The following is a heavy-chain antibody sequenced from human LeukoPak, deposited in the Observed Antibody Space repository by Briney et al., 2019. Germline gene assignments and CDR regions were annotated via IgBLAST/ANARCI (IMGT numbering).Heavy chain of an antibody. D-gene: IGHD3-10*01. J-gene: IGHJ5*02. CDR3: ARTYYYGSGSHNWFDP. Sequence: GGSLRLSCAASGFTFSSYVMHWVRQAPGKGLEWVAVISYDGSNNYYADSVKGRFTISRDNSKNTLYLQMNSLRAEDTAVHYCARTYYYGSGSHNWFDPWGQGTLVTVSS. V-gene: IGHV3-30-3*01. CDR1: GFTFSSYV. CDR2: ISYDGSNN.